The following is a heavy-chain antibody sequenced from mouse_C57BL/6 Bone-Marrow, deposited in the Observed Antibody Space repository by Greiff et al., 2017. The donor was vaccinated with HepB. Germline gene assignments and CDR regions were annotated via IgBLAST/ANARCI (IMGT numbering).Heavy chain of an antibody. V-gene: IGHV5-15*01. Sequence: EVKLVDSGGGLVQPGGSLKLSCAASGFTFSDYGMAWVRQAPRKGPEWVAFISNLAYSIYYADTVTGRFTISRENAKNTLYLEMSSLRSEDTAMYYCARHRRYAMDYWGQGTSVTVSS. CDR2: ISNLAYSI. CDR3: ARHRRYAMDY. J-gene: IGHJ4*01. CDR1: GFTFSDYG.